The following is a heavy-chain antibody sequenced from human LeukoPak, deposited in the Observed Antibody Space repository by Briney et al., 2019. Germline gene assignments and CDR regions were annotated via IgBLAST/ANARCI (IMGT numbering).Heavy chain of an antibody. V-gene: IGHV4-4*07. CDR3: ARDGSYLNNGVCSIFDY. CDR2: IYTSGNT. CDR1: GGSISGYY. D-gene: IGHD2-8*01. J-gene: IGHJ4*02. Sequence: PSETLSLTCTVSGGSISGYYWSWIRQPAGKGLEWIGRIYTSGNTHYNPSLKSRVTMSVDTSKNQFSLKLSSVTAADTAVYYCARDGSYLNNGVCSIFDYWGQGTLVTVSS.